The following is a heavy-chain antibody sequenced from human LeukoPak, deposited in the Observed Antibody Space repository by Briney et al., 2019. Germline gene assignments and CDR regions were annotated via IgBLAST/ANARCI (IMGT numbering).Heavy chain of an antibody. CDR3: AKDPHFGDYPYYFDY. Sequence: PGRSLRLSCAGPGFNFGNYGMHWVRQAPGKGLEWVAVISYDGSNKYYADPVKGRFTISRDNSKNTLYLQMNSLRAEDTAVYYCAKDPHFGDYPYYFDYWGQGTLVTVSS. CDR2: ISYDGSNK. CDR1: GFNFGNYG. D-gene: IGHD4-17*01. J-gene: IGHJ4*02. V-gene: IGHV3-30*18.